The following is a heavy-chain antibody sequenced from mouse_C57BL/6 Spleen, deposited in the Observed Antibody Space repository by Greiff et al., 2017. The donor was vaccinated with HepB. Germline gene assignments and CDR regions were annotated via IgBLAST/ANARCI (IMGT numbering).Heavy chain of an antibody. CDR1: GFTFSSYA. CDR2: ISDGGSYT. V-gene: IGHV5-4*03. D-gene: IGHD1-1*01. CDR3: ASPPYYGSSKGYFDV. J-gene: IGHJ1*03. Sequence: EVKLMESGGGLVKPGGSLKLSCAASGFTFSSYAMSWVRQTPEKRLEWVATISDGGSYTYYPDNVKGRFTISRDNAKNNLYLQMSHLKSEDTAMYYCASPPYYGSSKGYFDVWGTGTTVTVSS.